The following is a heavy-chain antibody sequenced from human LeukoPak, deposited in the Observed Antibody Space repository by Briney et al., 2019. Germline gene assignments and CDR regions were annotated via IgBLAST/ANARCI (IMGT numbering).Heavy chain of an antibody. J-gene: IGHJ1*01. CDR3: ARALAAAGTRKYFQH. CDR1: GFTVSSNY. Sequence: GGSLRLSCAASGFTVSSNYMSWVRQAPGKGLEWVSVIYIVGTTYYADSVKGRFTISRDNPKNTLYLQMDSLRVEDTAVYYCARALAAAGTRKYFQHWGQGTLVTVSS. CDR2: IYIVGTT. V-gene: IGHV3-53*01. D-gene: IGHD6-13*01.